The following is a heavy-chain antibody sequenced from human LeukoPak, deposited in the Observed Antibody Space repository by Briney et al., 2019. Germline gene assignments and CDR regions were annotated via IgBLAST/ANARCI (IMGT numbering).Heavy chain of an antibody. CDR2: IYYSGST. J-gene: IGHJ4*02. V-gene: IGHV4-59*01. CDR3: ARAFAMGFDY. Sequence: GSLRPSCAASGFTFSDYYMSWIRQPPGKGLEWIGYIYYSGSTNYNPSLKSRVTISVDTSKNQFSLKLSSVTAADTAVYYCARAFAMGFDYWGQGTLVTVSS. CDR1: GFTFSDYY.